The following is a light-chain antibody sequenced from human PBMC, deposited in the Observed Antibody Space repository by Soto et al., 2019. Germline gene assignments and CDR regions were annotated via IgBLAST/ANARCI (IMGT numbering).Light chain of an antibody. CDR2: DVS. J-gene: IGLJ2*01. CDR1: SSDVGGYDL. Sequence: QSALTQPASVSGSPGQPITISCTGTSSDVGGYDLVSWYQRHPSKAPKLIIYDVSKRPSGVPDRFSGSKSGNTASLTISGLQAEDEADYYCCSYAGLYVVFGGGTKLTVL. V-gene: IGLV2-23*02. CDR3: CSYAGLYVV.